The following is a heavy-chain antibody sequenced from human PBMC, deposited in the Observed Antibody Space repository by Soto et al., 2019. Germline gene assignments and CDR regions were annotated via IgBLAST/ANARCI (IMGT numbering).Heavy chain of an antibody. V-gene: IGHV1-2*04. CDR2: INPNSGGT. Sequence: GASVKVSCKASGYTFTGYHMHWVRQAPGQGLEWMGWINPNSGGTNYAQKFQGWVTMTRDTSISTAYMELSRLRSDDTAVYYCARARLAYDYGDGMDVWGQGTTVTVSS. CDR3: ARARLAYDYGDGMDV. J-gene: IGHJ6*02. D-gene: IGHD4-17*01. CDR1: GYTFTGYH.